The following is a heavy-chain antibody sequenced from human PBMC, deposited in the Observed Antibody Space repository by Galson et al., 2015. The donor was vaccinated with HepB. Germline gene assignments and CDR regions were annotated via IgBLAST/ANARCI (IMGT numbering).Heavy chain of an antibody. CDR1: GFTFSSYS. CDR2: ISSSSSTI. Sequence: SLRLSCAASGFTFSSYSMNWVRQAPGKGLEWVSYISSSSSTIYYADSVKGRFTISRDNAKNSLYLQMNSLRAEDTAVYYCARDQFHYYDSSGYFPLFDYWGQGTLVTVSS. CDR3: ARDQFHYYDSSGYFPLFDY. D-gene: IGHD3-22*01. V-gene: IGHV3-48*01. J-gene: IGHJ4*02.